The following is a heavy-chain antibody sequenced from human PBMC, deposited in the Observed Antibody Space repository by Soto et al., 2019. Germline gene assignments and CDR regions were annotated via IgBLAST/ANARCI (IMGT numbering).Heavy chain of an antibody. J-gene: IGHJ5*02. D-gene: IGHD2-2*01. Sequence: GGSLXLSCAASGFXFSSYWMSWVRQGPGKGPEWVANIKQDGSEKYYVDSVKGRFTISRDNAKNSLYLQMTSLRAEDTAVYHCAKSLSAIPGESWGQGTLVTVSS. CDR2: IKQDGSEK. V-gene: IGHV3-7*05. CDR3: AKSLSAIPGES. CDR1: GFXFSSYW.